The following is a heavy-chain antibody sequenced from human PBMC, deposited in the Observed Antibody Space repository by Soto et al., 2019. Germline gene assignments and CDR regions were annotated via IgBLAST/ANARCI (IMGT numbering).Heavy chain of an antibody. CDR2: ISYGGDNK. CDR1: GFIFNDYA. CDR3: TEGRNSTSWYGLGADF. D-gene: IGHD6-13*01. J-gene: IGHJ4*02. Sequence: QVQLVESGGGVVQPGRSLRLSCAASGFIFNDYAMHWVRQAPGKGLEWVAVISYGGDNKYYADSVRGRFAISRDNLKNTMDFKMKSLAREARAGYYCTEGRNSTSWYGLGADFWGRGNLVPVS. V-gene: IGHV3-30-3*02.